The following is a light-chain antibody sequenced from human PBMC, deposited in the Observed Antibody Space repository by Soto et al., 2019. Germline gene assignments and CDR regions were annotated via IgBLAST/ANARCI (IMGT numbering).Light chain of an antibody. J-gene: IGKJ2*01. CDR2: KAS. CDR1: QSISSW. V-gene: IGKV1-5*03. CDR3: QQYNSYSYT. Sequence: DIQMTQSPSTLSASVGDRVTITCRASQSISSWLAWYQQKPGKAPKLLIYKASSLESGVPSRFSGSGSGTELTLPISILQPDDFATYYCQQYNSYSYTFGQGTKLEIK.